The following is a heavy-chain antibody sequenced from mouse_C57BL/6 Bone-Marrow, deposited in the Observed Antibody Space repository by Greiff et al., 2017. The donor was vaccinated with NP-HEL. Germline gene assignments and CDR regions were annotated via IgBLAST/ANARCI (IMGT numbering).Heavy chain of an antibody. CDR2: ISGGGGNT. J-gene: IGHJ4*01. CDR3: ARQNYYGSSSYYAMDY. Sequence: EVQRVESGGGLVKPGGSLKLSCAASGFTFSSYTMSWVRQTPEKRLEWVATISGGGGNTYYPDSVKGRFTISRDNAKNTLYLQMSSLRSEDTALYYCARQNYYGSSSYYAMDYWGQGTSDTVSS. V-gene: IGHV5-9*01. CDR1: GFTFSSYT. D-gene: IGHD1-1*01.